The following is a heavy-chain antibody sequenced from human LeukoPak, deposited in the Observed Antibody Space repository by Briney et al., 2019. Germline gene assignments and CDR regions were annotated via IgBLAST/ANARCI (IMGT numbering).Heavy chain of an antibody. CDR1: GFTFSSDA. CDR3: AKGGSSGWPGADY. D-gene: IGHD6-19*01. CDR2: ISGSGGDT. J-gene: IGHJ4*02. V-gene: IGHV3-23*01. Sequence: GGSLRLSCAASGFTFSSDAMSWVRQAPGKGLEWVSAISGSGGDTYYADSVKGRFTISRDNSKNTLYLQMNSLRAEDTAVYYCAKGGSSGWPGADYWGQGTLVTVSS.